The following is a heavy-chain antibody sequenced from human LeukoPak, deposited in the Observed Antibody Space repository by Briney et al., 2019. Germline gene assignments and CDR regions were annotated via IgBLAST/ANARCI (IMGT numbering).Heavy chain of an antibody. CDR1: GFTFRDYW. V-gene: IGHV3-7*05. Sequence: GGSLRLSCGASGFTFRDYWMNWVRQAPGKGLEWVASIKQDGSEKYYVDSVKGRFTISRDNAKNSLHLQMNSLRAEDTAVYYCARDGTSIVGSLDYWGQGTLVTVSS. CDR3: ARDGTSIVGSLDY. CDR2: IKQDGSEK. D-gene: IGHD1-26*01. J-gene: IGHJ4*02.